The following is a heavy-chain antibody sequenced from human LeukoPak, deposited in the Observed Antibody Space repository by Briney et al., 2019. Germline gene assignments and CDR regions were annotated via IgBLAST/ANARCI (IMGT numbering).Heavy chain of an antibody. D-gene: IGHD6-13*01. CDR1: GGTFSSYA. J-gene: IGHJ6*02. CDR2: IIPILGIA. V-gene: IGHV1-69*04. CDR3: ARVPPKVAAAGLHYYYYGMDV. Sequence: SVKVSCKASGGTFSSYAISWLRQAPGQGLEWMGRIIPILGIANYTQKFQGRVTITADKSTSTAYMELSSLRSEDTAVYYCARVPPKVAAAGLHYYYYGMDVWGQGTTVTVSS.